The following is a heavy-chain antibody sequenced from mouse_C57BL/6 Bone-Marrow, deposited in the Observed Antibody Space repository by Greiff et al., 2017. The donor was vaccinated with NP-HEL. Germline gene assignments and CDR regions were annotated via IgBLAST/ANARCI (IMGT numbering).Heavy chain of an antibody. CDR1: GFSFNTYA. D-gene: IGHD1-1*01. J-gene: IGHJ4*01. V-gene: IGHV10-1*01. Sequence: EVQGVESGGGLVQPKGSLKLSCAASGFSFNTYAMNWVRQAPGKGLEWVARIRSKSNNYATYYADSVKDRFTISRDDSESMLYLQMNNLKTEDTAMYYCVRPFTTVGDYWGQGTSVTVSS. CDR3: VRPFTTVGDY. CDR2: IRSKSNNYAT.